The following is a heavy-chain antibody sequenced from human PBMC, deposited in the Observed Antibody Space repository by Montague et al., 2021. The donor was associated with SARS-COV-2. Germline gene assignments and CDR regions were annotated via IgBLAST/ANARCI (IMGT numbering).Heavy chain of an antibody. D-gene: IGHD3-10*01. V-gene: IGHV4-34*01. CDR1: GGSFNDFY. Sequence: SETLSLTCVVYGGSFNDFYWSWIRQPPGKGLEWIGEVNFRGRTNYNPSLKSRATVSVDKSNNHFSLRLSSVTAADTAVYYCARFPHGSGSYNADYNYGMDVWGQGTLLSVSS. CDR2: VNFRGRT. CDR3: ARFPHGSGSYNADYNYGMDV. J-gene: IGHJ6*02.